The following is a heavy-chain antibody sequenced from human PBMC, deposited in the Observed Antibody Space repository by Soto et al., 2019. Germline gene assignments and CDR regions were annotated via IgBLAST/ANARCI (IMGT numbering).Heavy chain of an antibody. V-gene: IGHV4-61*01. CDR2: IYYSGST. Sequence: QVQLQESGPGLVKPSETLSLTCTVSGGSVSSGSYYWSWIRQPPGKGLEWIGYIYYSGSTNYNPSLKSRVIISVDTSKNQFSLKLSSVTAADTAVYYCARGNSYYYDSSGYYYVSALFDYWGQGTLVTVSS. CDR3: ARGNSYYYDSSGYYYVSALFDY. D-gene: IGHD3-22*01. J-gene: IGHJ4*02. CDR1: GGSVSSGSYY.